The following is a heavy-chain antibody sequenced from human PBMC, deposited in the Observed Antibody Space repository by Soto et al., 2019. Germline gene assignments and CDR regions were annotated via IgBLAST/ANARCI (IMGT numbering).Heavy chain of an antibody. D-gene: IGHD6-13*01. CDR1: GFIFSTYA. V-gene: IGHV3-30-3*01. Sequence: QVQLVESGGGVVQPGGSLRLSCAASGFIFSTYAMYWVRQTPGKGLEWMAVISYDGNSNSYTDSVKGRFTISRDNSRNTLYLQMNNLRTEDTALYFCARDSVPLAGTSWAGNRLDPWGQGTLVTVSS. CDR2: ISYDGNSN. CDR3: ARDSVPLAGTSWAGNRLDP. J-gene: IGHJ5*02.